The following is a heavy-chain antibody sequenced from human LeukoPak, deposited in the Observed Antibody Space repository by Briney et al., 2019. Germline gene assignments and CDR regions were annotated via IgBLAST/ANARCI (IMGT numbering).Heavy chain of an antibody. D-gene: IGHD4/OR15-4a*01. CDR2: FSGNGGGT. CDR3: ARSGLSRFDY. J-gene: IGHJ4*02. V-gene: IGHV3-23*01. Sequence: SGGSLRLSCAASGFTVSSNYMSWVRQAPGKGLEWVSSFSGNGGGTYYGDSVKGRFTISRDNSKNTLYLQMNSLRADDTAVYYCARSGLSRFDYWGQGTLVTVSS. CDR1: GFTVSSNY.